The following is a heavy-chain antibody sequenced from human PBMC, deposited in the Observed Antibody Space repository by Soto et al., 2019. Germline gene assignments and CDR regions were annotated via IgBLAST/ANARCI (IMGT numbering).Heavy chain of an antibody. J-gene: IGHJ4*02. CDR2: INAGNSDT. Sequence: ASVKVSCKASGYTFTNYAMHWVRQAPGQRLEWMGWINAGNSDTEYSQKYQGRVTITSDTAASTANMELSSLRSEDTAVYFCAGGFSKVVVAPGYWGQGTLVTVSS. CDR1: GYTFTNYA. D-gene: IGHD2-2*01. CDR3: AGGFSKVVVAPGY. V-gene: IGHV1-3*01.